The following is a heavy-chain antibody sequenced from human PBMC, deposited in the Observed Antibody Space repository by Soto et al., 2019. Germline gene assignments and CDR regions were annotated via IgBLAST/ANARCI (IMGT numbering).Heavy chain of an antibody. D-gene: IGHD2-21*02. CDR1: DGSISSGDYY. CDR2: IYYSGST. Sequence: PSETLSLTCTVSDGSISSGDYYWRWLRQPPGKGLEWIGYIYYSGSTYYNPSLKSRVTISVDTSKNQFSLKLSSVTAADTAVYYCARGEMLVVVTAMDNWFDPWGQGTLVTVSS. CDR3: ARGEMLVVVTAMDNWFDP. J-gene: IGHJ5*02. V-gene: IGHV4-30-4*01.